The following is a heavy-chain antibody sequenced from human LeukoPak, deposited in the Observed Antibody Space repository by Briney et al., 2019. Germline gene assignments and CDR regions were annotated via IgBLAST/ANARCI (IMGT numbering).Heavy chain of an antibody. J-gene: IGHJ4*02. CDR2: ISGSGDST. CDR3: AKYQSLGLPYFDY. D-gene: IGHD3-16*01. V-gene: IGHV3-23*01. CDR1: GFTFSNYA. Sequence: PGGSLRLSCVASGFTFSNYAMSWVRQAPGKGLEWVSSISGSGDSTYYADSVKGRFTISRDNSKNTLYLQMNSLRAEDTAVYHCAKYQSLGLPYFDYWGQGTLVTVSS.